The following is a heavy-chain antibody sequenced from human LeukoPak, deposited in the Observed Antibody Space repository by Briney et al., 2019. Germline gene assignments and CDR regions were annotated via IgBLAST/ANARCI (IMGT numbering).Heavy chain of an antibody. J-gene: IGHJ4*02. Sequence: SVKVSCKASGGTFSSYAVSWVRQALGQGLEWMGRIIPIISKPNYAQKFQDRVTITADQSTSTVYMELSALKSDDTAVYYCAKGPREYYFDCWGQGTLVTVSS. CDR2: IIPIISKP. CDR1: GGTFSSYA. CDR3: AKGPREYYFDC. V-gene: IGHV1-69*04.